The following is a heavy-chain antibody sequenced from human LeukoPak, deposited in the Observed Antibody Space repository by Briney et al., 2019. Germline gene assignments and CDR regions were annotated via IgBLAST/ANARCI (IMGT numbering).Heavy chain of an antibody. CDR1: GYTFTGYY. J-gene: IGHJ6*02. V-gene: IGHV1-2*02. Sequence: ASVKVSCKASGYTFTGYYMHWVRQAPGQGLEWMGWINPNSGGTNYAQKFQGRVTVTRDTSISTAYMELSRLRSDDTAVYYCARQGLGYYYGSGTDGMDVWGQGTTVTVSS. CDR2: INPNSGGT. D-gene: IGHD3-10*01. CDR3: ARQGLGYYYGSGTDGMDV.